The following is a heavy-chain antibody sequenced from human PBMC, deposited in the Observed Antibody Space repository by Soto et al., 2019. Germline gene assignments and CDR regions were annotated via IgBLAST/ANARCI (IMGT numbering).Heavy chain of an antibody. J-gene: IGHJ4*02. CDR1: GGSIRSGDYY. Sequence: SETLSLTCTVSGGSIRSGDYYWSWIRQPPGKGLEWIGYIYYSGSTYYNPSLKSRVTISVDTSKNQFSLKLSSVTAADTAVYYCARGFADYGGNTYFDYWGQGTLVTVSS. CDR3: ARGFADYGGNTYFDY. D-gene: IGHD4-17*01. CDR2: IYYSGST. V-gene: IGHV4-30-4*01.